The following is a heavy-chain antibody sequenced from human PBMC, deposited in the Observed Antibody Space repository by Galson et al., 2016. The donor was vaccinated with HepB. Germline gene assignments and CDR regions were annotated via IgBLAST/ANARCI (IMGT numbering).Heavy chain of an antibody. CDR1: GFSVSNNC. V-gene: IGHV3-53*01. CDR2: IYSGGGT. Sequence: SLRLSCAASGFSVSNNCMTWVRQAPGKGLEWVSLIYSGGGTFFADSVKGRFTISRDNSKNTLYLQMNSLRAEDTAVYYCARGGASDASGYWGQGTLVTVSS. D-gene: IGHD2-21*02. CDR3: ARGGASDASGY. J-gene: IGHJ4*02.